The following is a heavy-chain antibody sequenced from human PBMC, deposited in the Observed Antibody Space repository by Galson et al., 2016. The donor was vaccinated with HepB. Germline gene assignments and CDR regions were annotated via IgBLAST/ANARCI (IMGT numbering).Heavy chain of an antibody. Sequence: SLRLSCAASGFTFSNYAMSWVRQAPGKGLRWVAAFSYSGASEYYADSPKGGFTISRDNSKNTVFLQMNSLGAKDTALYYCAKVLRQSGPDDHFDSWGQGTLVTVSS. CDR1: GFTFSNYA. D-gene: IGHD2-15*01. CDR2: FSYSGASE. CDR3: AKVLRQSGPDDHFDS. J-gene: IGHJ4*02. V-gene: IGHV3-23*01.